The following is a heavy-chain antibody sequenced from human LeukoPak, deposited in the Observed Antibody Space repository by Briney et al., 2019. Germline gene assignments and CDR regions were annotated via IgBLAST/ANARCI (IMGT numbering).Heavy chain of an antibody. CDR2: ISYDGSNK. D-gene: IGHD5-12*01. CDR3: ARGGSGGNDYSSFDI. J-gene: IGHJ3*02. Sequence: GGSLRLSCAASGFTFSSYGMHWVRQAPGKGLEWVAVISYDGSNKYYADSVKGRFTISRDNSKNTLYLQMNSLRAEDTAVYYCARGGSGGNDYSSFDIWGQGTMVTVSS. V-gene: IGHV3-30*03. CDR1: GFTFSSYG.